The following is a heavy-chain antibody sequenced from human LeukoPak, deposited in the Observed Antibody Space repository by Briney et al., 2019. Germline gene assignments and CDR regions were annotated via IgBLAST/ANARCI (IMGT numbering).Heavy chain of an antibody. CDR2: IYPGDSDT. Sequence: GESLKISCKGSGYSFTSYWIGWVRQMPGKGLEWMGIIYPGDSDTRYSPSFQGQVTFSVDKSVGTAYLQWSTLKASDSAMYYCARRAAYGLDVWGRGTMVTVSS. V-gene: IGHV5-51*01. CDR1: GYSFTSYW. D-gene: IGHD3-10*01. J-gene: IGHJ3*01. CDR3: ARRAAYGLDV.